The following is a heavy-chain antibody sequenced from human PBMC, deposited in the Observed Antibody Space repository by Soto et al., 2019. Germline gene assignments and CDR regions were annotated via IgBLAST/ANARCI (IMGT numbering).Heavy chain of an antibody. CDR2: INSDGSST. Sequence: GGSLRLSCAASGFTFSSYWMHWVRQAPGKGLVWVSRINSDGSSTSYADSVKGRFTISRDNAKNTLYLQMNSLRAEDTAVYYCARSSSGYFPNDYWGQGTLVTVSS. D-gene: IGHD3-22*01. CDR1: GFTFSSYW. J-gene: IGHJ4*02. CDR3: ARSSSGYFPNDY. V-gene: IGHV3-74*01.